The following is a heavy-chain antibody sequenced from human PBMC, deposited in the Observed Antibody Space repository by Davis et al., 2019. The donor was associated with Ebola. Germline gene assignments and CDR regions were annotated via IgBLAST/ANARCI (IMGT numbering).Heavy chain of an antibody. CDR1: GGSISRYY. Sequence: SETLSLTCTVSGGSISRYYWSWIRQPPGKGLEWIGYIFYTGSTTYNSSLKSRVSISVDTSENQFSLKLTSVTAADTAMYYCARLSSPWGQGILVIVSS. J-gene: IGHJ5*02. V-gene: IGHV4-59*08. CDR3: ARLSSP. CDR2: IFYTGST.